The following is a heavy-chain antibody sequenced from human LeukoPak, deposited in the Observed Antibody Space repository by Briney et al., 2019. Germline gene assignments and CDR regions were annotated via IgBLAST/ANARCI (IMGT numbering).Heavy chain of an antibody. D-gene: IGHD3-22*01. CDR3: ARDYYDSSGYYYGMDV. V-gene: IGHV4-59*01. Sequence: MSSETLSLTCTVSGGSISSYYWSWIRQPPGKGLEWIGYIYYSGSTNYNPSLKSRVTISVDTSKNQFSLKLSSVTAADTAVYYCARDYYDSSGYYYGMDVWGQGTTVTVSS. CDR1: GGSISSYY. CDR2: IYYSGST. J-gene: IGHJ6*02.